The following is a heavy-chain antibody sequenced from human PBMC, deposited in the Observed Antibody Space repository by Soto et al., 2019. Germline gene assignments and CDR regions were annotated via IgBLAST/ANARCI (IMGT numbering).Heavy chain of an antibody. CDR2: INPSGGST. V-gene: IGHV1-46*03. J-gene: IGHJ4*02. CDR3: ATRREQWPNYFDY. CDR1: GYTFTSYH. D-gene: IGHD6-19*01. Sequence: GASVKVSCKASGYTFTSYHIHWVRQAPGQGLEWMGIINPSGGSTSYAQKFQGRVTMTRDTSTSTVYMELSSLRSEDTAVYYCATRREQWPNYFDYWGQGTLVTVSS.